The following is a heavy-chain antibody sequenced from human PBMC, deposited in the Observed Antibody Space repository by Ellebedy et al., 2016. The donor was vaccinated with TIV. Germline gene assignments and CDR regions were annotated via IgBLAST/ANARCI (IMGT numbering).Heavy chain of an antibody. CDR2: IFYDGNTK. J-gene: IGHJ4*02. CDR1: GFSFSAYA. V-gene: IGHV3-33*03. Sequence: GESLKISCAASGFSFSAYAMHWVRQAPGKGLEWVANIFYDGNTKHYVDSVKGRFTISRDNSKSTLDLQMSSLRAEDTAVYYCAKDRTPGDGYWVFDFWGQGTLVTVST. CDR3: AKDRTPGDGYWVFDF. D-gene: IGHD5-18*01.